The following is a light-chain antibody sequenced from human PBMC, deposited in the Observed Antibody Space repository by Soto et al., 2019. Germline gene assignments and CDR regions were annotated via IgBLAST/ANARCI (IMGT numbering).Light chain of an antibody. CDR3: QTWGPGIVV. CDR1: SGHRTYA. V-gene: IGLV4-69*01. CDR2: INSDGSH. J-gene: IGLJ2*01. Sequence: QSVLTQSPSVSASLGASVNLTCTLSSGHRTYAIAWHQVQSGKGPRFLMTINSDGSHNRGDGVPARFSGASFGAERFLIISGLQSDDETDYYCQTWGPGIVVFGGGTKLTVL.